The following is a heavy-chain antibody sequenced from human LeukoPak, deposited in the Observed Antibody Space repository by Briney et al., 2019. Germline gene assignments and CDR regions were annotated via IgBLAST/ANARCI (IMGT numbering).Heavy chain of an antibody. D-gene: IGHD5-12*01. Sequence: AASVKVSCKASGYTFTSYGISWVRQAPGQGLEWMGWISAYNGNTNYAQKLQGRVTMTTDTSTNTAYMELRSLRSDDTAVYYCARDRWLKPAWFDPWGQGTLVTVSS. V-gene: IGHV1-18*01. J-gene: IGHJ5*02. CDR1: GYTFTSYG. CDR2: ISAYNGNT. CDR3: ARDRWLKPAWFDP.